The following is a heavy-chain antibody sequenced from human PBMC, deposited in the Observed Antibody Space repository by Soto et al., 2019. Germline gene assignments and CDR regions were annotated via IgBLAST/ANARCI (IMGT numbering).Heavy chain of an antibody. V-gene: IGHV3-64*01. Sequence: GGSLRLSCAASGFTFSNYGIHWVRQAPGKGLEYVSAISSNGGSTYYAKPVKGRFTTSRDNAKNTVFLQMGSLRAEDMGVYYCAGDAFDIWGQGTMVTVSS. CDR2: ISSNGGST. CDR3: AGDAFDI. J-gene: IGHJ3*02. CDR1: GFTFSNYG.